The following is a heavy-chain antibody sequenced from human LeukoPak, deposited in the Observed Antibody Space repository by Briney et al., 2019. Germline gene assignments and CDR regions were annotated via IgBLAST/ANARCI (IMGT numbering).Heavy chain of an antibody. V-gene: IGHV3-11*04. CDR1: GFTFSDYY. D-gene: IGHD2-2*01. Sequence: GGSLRLSCAASGFTFSDYYMSWIRQAPGKGLEWVSYISSSGSTIYYADSVKGRFTISRDNAKNSLYLQMNSLRAEDTAVYYCAKDPTIVVVPAAIRNAFDIWGQGTMVTVPS. CDR2: ISSSGSTI. CDR3: AKDPTIVVVPAAIRNAFDI. J-gene: IGHJ3*02.